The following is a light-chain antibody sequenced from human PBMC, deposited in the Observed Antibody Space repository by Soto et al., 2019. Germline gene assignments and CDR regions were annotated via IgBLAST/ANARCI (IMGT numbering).Light chain of an antibody. CDR2: ATS. CDR1: QTANSDY. V-gene: IGKV3-20*01. CDR3: HQFGYSPRT. J-gene: IGKJ1*01. Sequence: EIVLTQSPGTLSLPPGETATLSCRASQTANSDYLAWFQQRPGQAPRLLIFATSRRATDIPDRFSGSGSGTDFTLAIRRLEPEDFAVYYCHQFGYSPRTFGQGTKVDIK.